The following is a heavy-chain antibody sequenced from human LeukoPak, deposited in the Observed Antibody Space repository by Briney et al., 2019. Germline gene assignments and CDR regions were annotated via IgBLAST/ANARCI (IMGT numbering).Heavy chain of an antibody. Sequence: ASVKASCKASGYTFTGYYMHWVRQAPGQGLEWMGWINPNSGGTNYAQKFQGWVTMTRDTSISTAYMELSRLRSDDTAVYYCARGGRAAAGTLRYYYYGMDVWGQGTTVTVSS. CDR3: ARGGRAAAGTLRYYYYGMDV. V-gene: IGHV1-2*04. CDR1: GYTFTGYY. J-gene: IGHJ6*02. D-gene: IGHD6-13*01. CDR2: INPNSGGT.